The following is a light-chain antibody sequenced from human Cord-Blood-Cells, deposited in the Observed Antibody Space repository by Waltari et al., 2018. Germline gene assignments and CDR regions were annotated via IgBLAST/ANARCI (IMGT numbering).Light chain of an antibody. CDR1: SRAVGGYNY. J-gene: IGLJ2*01. CDR2: EVS. Sequence: QSALTQPPSAPGSPGQSVPISCTGTSRAVGGYNYVSWYQQHPGKAPNLMIYEVSKRPSGVPDRFSGSKSGNTASLTVSGLQAEDEADYYCSSYAGSNIVVFGGGTKLTVL. CDR3: SSYAGSNIVV. V-gene: IGLV2-8*01.